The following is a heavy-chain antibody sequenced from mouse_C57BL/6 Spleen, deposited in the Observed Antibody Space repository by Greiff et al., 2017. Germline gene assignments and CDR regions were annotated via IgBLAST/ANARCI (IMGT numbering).Heavy chain of an antibody. CDR1: GFTFSDYG. CDR3: ARFYDGYYGLGAMDY. D-gene: IGHD2-3*01. CDR2: ISSGSSTI. V-gene: IGHV5-17*01. Sequence: EVMLVESGGGLVKPGGSLKLSCAASGFTFSDYGMHWVRQAPEKGLEWVAYISSGSSTIYYADTVKGRFTISRDNAKNTLFLQMTSLRSEDTAMYYCARFYDGYYGLGAMDYWGQGTSVTVSS. J-gene: IGHJ4*01.